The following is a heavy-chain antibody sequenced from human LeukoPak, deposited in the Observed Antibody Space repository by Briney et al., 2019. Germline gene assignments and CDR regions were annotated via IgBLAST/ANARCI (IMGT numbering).Heavy chain of an antibody. J-gene: IGHJ4*02. D-gene: IGHD2-8*02. CDR3: ATYRQVLLPFES. V-gene: IGHV3-23*01. Sequence: GGSLRLSCAASGFTFRTYAMSWVRQAPGKGLEWVSDINGSGSTTHYADSVRGRFTISRDNSKSTLSLQMNSLRAEDTAIYYCATYRQVLLPFESWGQGTLVTVSS. CDR2: INGSGSTT. CDR1: GFTFRTYA.